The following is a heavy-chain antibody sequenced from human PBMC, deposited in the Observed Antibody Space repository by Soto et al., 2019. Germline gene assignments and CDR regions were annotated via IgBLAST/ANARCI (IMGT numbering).Heavy chain of an antibody. CDR2: IYYSGST. CDR1: GGSISSYY. V-gene: IGHV4-59*01. Sequence: PSETLSLTCTVSGGSISSYYWSWIRQPPGKGLEWIGYIYYSGSTNYNPSLKSRVTISVDTSKNQFSLKLSSVTAADTAVYYCARANEVPGTVGWFDPWGQGTLVTV. J-gene: IGHJ5*02. D-gene: IGHD1-1*01. CDR3: ARANEVPGTVGWFDP.